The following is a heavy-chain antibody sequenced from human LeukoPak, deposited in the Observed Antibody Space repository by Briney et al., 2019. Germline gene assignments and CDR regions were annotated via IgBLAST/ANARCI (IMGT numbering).Heavy chain of an antibody. D-gene: IGHD6-13*01. J-gene: IGHJ4*02. CDR2: ISSSSSYI. CDR1: GFTFSSYS. Sequence: PGGSLRLSCAASGFTFSSYSMNWVRQAPGKGLEWVSSISSSSSYIYYADSVKGRFTISRDNSKNTLYLQMNSLRAEDTAVYYCAKDTKPRLAAAAPFHWGQGTLVTVSS. CDR3: AKDTKPRLAAAAPFH. V-gene: IGHV3-21*01.